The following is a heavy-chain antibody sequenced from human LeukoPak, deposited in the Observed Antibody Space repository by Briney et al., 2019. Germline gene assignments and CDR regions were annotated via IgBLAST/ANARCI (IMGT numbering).Heavy chain of an antibody. CDR3: ARSRYCSGGSCYSWFDP. CDR2: INAGNGNT. J-gene: IGHJ5*02. D-gene: IGHD2-15*01. Sequence: ASVKVSCKASGYTFTSHAMHWVRQAPGQRLEWMGWINAGNGNTKYSQEFQGRVTITRDTSASTAYMELSSLRSEDMAVYYCARSRYCSGGSCYSWFDPWGQGTLVTVSS. CDR1: GYTFTSHA. V-gene: IGHV1-3*03.